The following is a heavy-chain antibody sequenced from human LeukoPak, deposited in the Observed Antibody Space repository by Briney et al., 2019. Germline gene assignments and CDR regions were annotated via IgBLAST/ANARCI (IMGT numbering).Heavy chain of an antibody. J-gene: IGHJ4*02. V-gene: IGHV1-24*01. CDR2: FDPEDGET. CDR1: EYTLTELS. CDR3: ATSGREYSSWYAFDY. D-gene: IGHD6-13*01. Sequence: ASVKVSCKVSEYTLTELSMHWVRQAPGKGLEWMGGFDPEDGETIYAQKFQGRVTMTEDTSTDTAYMELSSLRSEDTAVYYCATSGREYSSWYAFDYWGQGTLVTVSS.